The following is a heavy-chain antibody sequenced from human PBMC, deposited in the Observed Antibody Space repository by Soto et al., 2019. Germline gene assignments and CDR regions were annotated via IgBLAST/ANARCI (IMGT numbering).Heavy chain of an antibody. D-gene: IGHD4-17*01. CDR2: ISYDGSNK. CDR3: AFSFQAQDGIRDTVPVSAFLLNRSSDL. J-gene: IGHJ2*01. V-gene: IGHV3-30*03. Sequence: PGKGLVRGAVISYDGSNKYYAGAVKGRFTISRDNSKNTLYLQMNSLRAEDTAVYYCAFSFQAQDGIRDTVPVSAFLLNRSSDL.